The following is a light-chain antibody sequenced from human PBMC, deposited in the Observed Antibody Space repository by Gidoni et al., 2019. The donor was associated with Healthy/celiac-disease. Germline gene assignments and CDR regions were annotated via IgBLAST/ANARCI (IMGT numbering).Light chain of an antibody. Sequence: DIQMTQSPSTLSASVGDRVTITCRASQSISSWLAWYQQKPGKAPKLLIYKASSLASGVPSRVSGSGSGTEFTLTISSLQPDDFATYYCQQYNSYPWTFGQGTKVEIK. J-gene: IGKJ1*01. CDR2: KAS. V-gene: IGKV1-5*03. CDR3: QQYNSYPWT. CDR1: QSISSW.